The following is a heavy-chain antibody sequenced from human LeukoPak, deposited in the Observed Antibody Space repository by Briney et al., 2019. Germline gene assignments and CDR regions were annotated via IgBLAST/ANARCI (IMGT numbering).Heavy chain of an antibody. J-gene: IGHJ4*02. CDR3: ARDPGPYCSGGSCYPDY. D-gene: IGHD2-15*01. CDR2: ISAYSGNS. V-gene: IGHV1-18*01. CDR1: GYTFTSYG. Sequence: GASVKVSCKASGYTFTSYGISWVRQAPGQGLEWMGWISAYSGNSNYAQKLQGRVTMTTDTSTSTAYMELRSLRSDDTAVYYCARDPGPYCSGGSCYPDYWGQGTLVTVSS.